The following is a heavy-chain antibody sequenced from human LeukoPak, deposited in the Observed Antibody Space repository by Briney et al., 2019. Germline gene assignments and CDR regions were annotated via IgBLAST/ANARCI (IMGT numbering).Heavy chain of an antibody. CDR1: GFTFSSYA. CDR2: IRADGTEK. J-gene: IGHJ4*02. CDR3: SRRLDY. Sequence: GGSLRLSCAASGFTFSSYAMSWVRQAPGKGLEWVANIRADGTEKYYVDSVKGRFTISRDNAKNSLYLQLNSLRVEDTAVYYCSRRLDYWGQGTLVTVSS. V-gene: IGHV3-7*03.